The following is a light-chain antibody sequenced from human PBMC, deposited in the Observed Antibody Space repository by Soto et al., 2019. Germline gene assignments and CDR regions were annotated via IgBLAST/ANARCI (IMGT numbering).Light chain of an antibody. Sequence: NFMLTQPHSVSESPGKTVTISCTRSSGSIASNYVQWYQQRPGSAPTTVIYEDNQRPSGVPDRFSGSIDSSSNSASLTISGLKTEDEADYSCQSYDSSNRVFGVVTKLTVL. V-gene: IGLV6-57*03. CDR1: SGSIASNY. CDR2: EDN. J-gene: IGLJ3*02. CDR3: QSYDSSNRV.